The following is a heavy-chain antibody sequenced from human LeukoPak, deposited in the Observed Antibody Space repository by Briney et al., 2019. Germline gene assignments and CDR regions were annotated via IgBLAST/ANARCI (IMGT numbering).Heavy chain of an antibody. J-gene: IGHJ4*02. CDR1: GFTFSDYY. Sequence: GGSLRLSCAASGFTFSDYYMSWIRQAPGKGLEWVSYISSSGSTVYYAGSVKGRFTISRDNAQNSLYLQMNSLRTEDTAVYYCAREHSSSWADYWGPGTLVTVFS. D-gene: IGHD6-13*01. V-gene: IGHV3-11*01. CDR2: ISSSGSTV. CDR3: AREHSSSWADY.